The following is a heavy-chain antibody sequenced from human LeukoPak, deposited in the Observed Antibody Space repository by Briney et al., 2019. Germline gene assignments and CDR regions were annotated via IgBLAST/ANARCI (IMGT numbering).Heavy chain of an antibody. CDR2: ITSPVGHI. Sequence: GGSLRLSCAASGFTFSTYSMNWVRQAPGKGLEWVASITSPVGHIYYAGSLKGRITISRDNAKSSLYLQMNSLRAEDTAVYYCTREQWLGVGAFDIWGQGTMVTVSS. CDR1: GFTFSTYS. J-gene: IGHJ3*02. V-gene: IGHV3-21*01. CDR3: TREQWLGVGAFDI. D-gene: IGHD6-19*01.